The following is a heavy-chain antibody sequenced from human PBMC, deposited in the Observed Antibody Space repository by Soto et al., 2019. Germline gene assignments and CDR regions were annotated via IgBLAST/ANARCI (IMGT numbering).Heavy chain of an antibody. D-gene: IGHD3-3*01. J-gene: IGHJ6*02. CDR2: INHSGST. CDR1: GGSFRGYY. V-gene: IGHV4-34*01. CDR3: ARWNNVLRFLEWLLVDYYYGMDV. Sequence: SETLSLTCAVYGGSFRGYYWSWIRQPPGKGLEWIGEINHSGSTNYNPSLKSRVTISVDTSKNQFSLKLSSVTAADTAVYYCARWNNVLRFLEWLLVDYYYGMDVWGQGTTVTVSS.